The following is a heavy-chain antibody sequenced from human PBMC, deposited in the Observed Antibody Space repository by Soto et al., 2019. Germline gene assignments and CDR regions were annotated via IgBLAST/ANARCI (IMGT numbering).Heavy chain of an antibody. V-gene: IGHV3-23*01. CDR1: GFKFGSYS. D-gene: IGHD3-22*01. J-gene: IGHJ4*02. Sequence: GGALRIPCADSGFKFGSYSKSWVRQTPGKGLEWVAAITATGDRTYYADSVTGRFTISRDNSKKTHYLQMTSLRAEDTAMYYCATMNGYFEYWGQGTPVTVS. CDR2: ITATGDRT. CDR3: ATMNGYFEY.